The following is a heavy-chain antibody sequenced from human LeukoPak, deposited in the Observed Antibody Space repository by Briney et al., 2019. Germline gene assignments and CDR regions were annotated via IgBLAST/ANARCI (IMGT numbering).Heavy chain of an antibody. CDR2: INAGNGNT. CDR3: ARTRAMVNPDYNWFDP. J-gene: IGHJ5*02. Sequence: GASVKVSCKASGYTFTSYGISWVRQAPGQGLEWMGWINAGNGNTKYSQEFQGRVTITRDTSASTAYMELSSLRSEDMAVYYCARTRAMVNPDYNWFDPWGQGTLVTVSS. V-gene: IGHV1-3*03. D-gene: IGHD5-18*01. CDR1: GYTFTSYG.